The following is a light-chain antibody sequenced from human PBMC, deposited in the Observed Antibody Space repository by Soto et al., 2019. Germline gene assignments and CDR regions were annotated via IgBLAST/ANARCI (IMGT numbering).Light chain of an antibody. CDR3: QQYNKWPLT. V-gene: IGKV3-15*01. CDR1: ESVSSN. J-gene: IGKJ4*02. Sequence: IVMTQSQATLSVSQGERATLSCRSSESVSSNLAWYQQKPGQAPRLLIYSASARATGIPARFSGSGSGTEFTLTISSLQSEDFAVYYCQQYNKWPLTFGGGTKVEIK. CDR2: SAS.